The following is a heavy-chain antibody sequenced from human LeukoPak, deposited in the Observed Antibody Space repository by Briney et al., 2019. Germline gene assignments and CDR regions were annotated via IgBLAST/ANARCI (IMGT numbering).Heavy chain of an antibody. Sequence: PGGSLRLSCAASGFSFSNYGMHWVRQPPGKGLEWVSFIRYEGRTKYYADSVKGRFAISRDNSKDILYLQMNSLRSEDTAVYYCARAGNYRFDYWGQGTLVTVSS. CDR3: ARAGNYRFDY. CDR2: IRYEGRTK. J-gene: IGHJ4*02. V-gene: IGHV3-30*02. CDR1: GFSFSNYG. D-gene: IGHD1-7*01.